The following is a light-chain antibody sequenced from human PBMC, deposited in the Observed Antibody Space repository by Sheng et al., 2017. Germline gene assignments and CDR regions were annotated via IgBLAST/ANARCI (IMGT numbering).Light chain of an antibody. CDR2: DAS. J-gene: IGKJ4*01. CDR3: QQYNDWPLT. CDR1: QSVSATS. V-gene: IGKV3D-20*01. Sequence: EIVLTQSPATLSLSPGERATLSCGASQSVSATSLAWYQQKPGLAPRLLIYDASIRASGIPDRFSGSGSGTDFTLTISRLEPEDFAVYYCQQYNDWPLTFGGGTKVEIK.